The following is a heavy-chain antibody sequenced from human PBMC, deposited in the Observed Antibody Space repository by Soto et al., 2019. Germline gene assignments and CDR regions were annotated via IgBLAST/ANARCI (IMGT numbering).Heavy chain of an antibody. D-gene: IGHD2-15*01. J-gene: IGHJ4*02. CDR1: GFPFSSYW. CDR2: INSDGSTT. Sequence: PGGSLTLSCAASGFPFSSYWMHWVRQAPGKGLVWVSRINSDGSTTSYADSVKGRFTISRDNAKNTLYLQMSSLRAEDTALYYCSVVLVADTRTSLGYWGRGTLVTVSS. CDR3: SVVLVADTRTSLGY. V-gene: IGHV3-74*01.